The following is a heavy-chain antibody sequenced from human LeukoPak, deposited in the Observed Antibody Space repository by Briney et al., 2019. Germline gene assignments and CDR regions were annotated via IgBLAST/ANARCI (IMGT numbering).Heavy chain of an antibody. V-gene: IGHV3-30*04. J-gene: IGHJ6*03. CDR3: ARDRPKVYNSSWDVSYYYYYYMDV. CDR1: GFTFSSYA. Sequence: GGSLRLSCAASGFTFSSYAMHWVRQAPGKGLEWVAVISYDGSNKYYADSVKGRFTISRDNSKNTLYLQMNSLRAEDTAVYYFARDRPKVYNSSWDVSYYYYYYMDVWGKGTTVTVSS. CDR2: ISYDGSNK. D-gene: IGHD6-13*01.